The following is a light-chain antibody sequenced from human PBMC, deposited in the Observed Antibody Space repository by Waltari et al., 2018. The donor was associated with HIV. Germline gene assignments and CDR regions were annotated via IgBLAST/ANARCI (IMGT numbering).Light chain of an antibody. J-gene: IGLJ2*01. CDR3: SSYAGSSTEV. V-gene: IGLV2-23*02. CDR1: SSDVGGYNL. Sequence: QSALTQPASVSGSPGQSITISCTGTSSDVGGYNLVSWYQQHPGKAPKLMIYEVSKRPSGVSNRFSGSKSGNTASLTISGLQAEDEADYYCSSYAGSSTEVFGTGTKLTVL. CDR2: EVS.